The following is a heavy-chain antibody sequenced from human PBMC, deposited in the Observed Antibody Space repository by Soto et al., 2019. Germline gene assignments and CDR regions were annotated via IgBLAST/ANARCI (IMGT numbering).Heavy chain of an antibody. Sequence: PSDTLSLTCTVSGGSVSSGSYYWSWIRQPPGKGLEWIGYIYYSGSTNYNPSLKSRVTISVDTSKNQFSLKLSSVTAADTAVYYCARDPHTIFGVVNDAFDIWGQGTMVNVSS. CDR2: IYYSGST. CDR1: GGSVSSGSYY. J-gene: IGHJ3*02. D-gene: IGHD3-3*01. CDR3: ARDPHTIFGVVNDAFDI. V-gene: IGHV4-61*01.